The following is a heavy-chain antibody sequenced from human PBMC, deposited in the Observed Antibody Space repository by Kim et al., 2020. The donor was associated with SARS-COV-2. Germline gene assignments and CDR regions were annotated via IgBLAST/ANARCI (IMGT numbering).Heavy chain of an antibody. CDR3: ARAKVGATVWFDP. D-gene: IGHD1-26*01. J-gene: IGHJ5*02. Sequence: SETLSLTCTVSGGSISSYYWSWIRQPPGKGLEWIGYIYYSGSTNYNPSLKSRVTISVDTSKNQFSLKLSSVTAADTAVYYCARAKVGATVWFDPWGQGTLVTVPS. CDR2: IYYSGST. CDR1: GGSISSYY. V-gene: IGHV4-59*01.